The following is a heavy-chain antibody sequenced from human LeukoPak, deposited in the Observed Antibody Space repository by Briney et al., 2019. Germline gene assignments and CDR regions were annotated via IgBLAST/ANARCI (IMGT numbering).Heavy chain of an antibody. Sequence: ASVKVSCKXSGYTFTGDYMHWVRQAPGQGLEWMGRINPNSGGTNYAQKFQGRVTMTRDTSTSTVYMELSSLRSEDTAVYYCARDLNPSDSSGEDYWGQGTLVTVSS. V-gene: IGHV1-2*06. CDR1: GYTFTGDY. J-gene: IGHJ4*02. D-gene: IGHD3-22*01. CDR3: ARDLNPSDSSGEDY. CDR2: INPNSGGT.